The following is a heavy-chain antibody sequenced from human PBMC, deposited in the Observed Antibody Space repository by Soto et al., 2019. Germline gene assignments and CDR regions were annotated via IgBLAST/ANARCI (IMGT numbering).Heavy chain of an antibody. CDR3: ARDRGTANKYNWLDP. CDR1: GDSVSSDTYY. D-gene: IGHD3-10*01. J-gene: IGHJ5*02. Sequence: RSLTFIVSGDSVSSDTYYWSWIRQPPGKALEWIGSIYYSGSTNYNPSLRSRVIMSVDTSKNQFSLNLSSVTAADTAVYYCARDRGTANKYNWLDPSCQGTLVTISS. V-gene: IGHV4-61*01. CDR2: IYYSGST.